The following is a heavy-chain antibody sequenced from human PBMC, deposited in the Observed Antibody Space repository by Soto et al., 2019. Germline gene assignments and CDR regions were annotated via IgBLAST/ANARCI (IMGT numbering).Heavy chain of an antibody. Sequence: GESLKISCMGSGYKVSTWHNFTSYWIAWVRQMPGEGLEWMGIIYPGDSDTRYSPSFQGQVTISADKSINSVYLQWSSLKASDTAMYYCARLQAAAGDNDLTFDYWCQGTLVTVSS. V-gene: IGHV5-51*01. CDR2: IYPGDSDT. J-gene: IGHJ4*02. CDR3: ARLQAAAGDNDLTFDY. CDR1: GYKVSTWHNFTSYW. D-gene: IGHD6-13*01.